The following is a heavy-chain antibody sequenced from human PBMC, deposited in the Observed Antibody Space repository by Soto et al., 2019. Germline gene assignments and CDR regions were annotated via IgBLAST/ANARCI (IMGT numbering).Heavy chain of an antibody. CDR2: IIPIFGTA. V-gene: IGHV1-69*01. Sequence: QVQLVQSGAEVKKPGSSVKVSCKASGGTFSSYAISWVRQAPGQGLEWMGGIIPIFGTANYGQKCQGRVTITADESTSTAYMELSSLRSEDTAVYYCARDGHGGMAGTDFDYWGQGTLVTVSS. CDR1: GGTFSSYA. D-gene: IGHD6-19*01. J-gene: IGHJ4*02. CDR3: ARDGHGGMAGTDFDY.